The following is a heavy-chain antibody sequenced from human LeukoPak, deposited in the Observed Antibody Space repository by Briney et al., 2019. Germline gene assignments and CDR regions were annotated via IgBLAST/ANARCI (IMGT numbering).Heavy chain of an antibody. J-gene: IGHJ4*02. CDR1: GFTFSDAW. V-gene: IGHV3-15*01. D-gene: IGHD2-8*01. CDR3: TTDEWN. Sequence: GWDMGISCAASGFTFSDAWMRLVLQAPGKGLNRFGGIKSKTDGGTIDYAAPVKGIFTISSDDSKNTLYLQMNSLKTEDTAVYYCTTDEWNWGQGILVTVSS. CDR2: IKSKTDGGTI.